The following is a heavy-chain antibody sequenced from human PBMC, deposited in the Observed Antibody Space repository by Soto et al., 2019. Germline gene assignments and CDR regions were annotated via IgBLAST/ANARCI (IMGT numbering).Heavy chain of an antibody. J-gene: IGHJ4*02. Sequence: GGSLRLSCAASGFTINSFAMSWVRQAPGKGLEWVSGITGSGGSIYYADSVKGRFTISRDNSMNTLYLQTNSLRAEDTAVYYCAKDQSSTIAGRRGFDYWGQGALVT. CDR3: AKDQSSTIAGRRGFDY. CDR2: ITGSGGSI. CDR1: GFTINSFA. V-gene: IGHV3-23*01. D-gene: IGHD6-6*01.